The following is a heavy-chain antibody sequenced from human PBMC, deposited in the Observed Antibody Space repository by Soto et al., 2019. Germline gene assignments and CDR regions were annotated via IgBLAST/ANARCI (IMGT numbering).Heavy chain of an antibody. D-gene: IGHD6-13*01. CDR2: VIPFFGTA. CDR3: ARWQGVRSSLEIHYYDYYGMEV. CDR1: GGTFSSYA. V-gene: IGHV1-69*01. J-gene: IGHJ6*02. Sequence: QVQLVQSGAEVKKPGSSVKVSCKAPGGTFSSYAISWVRQAPGQGLEWMGGVIPFFGTAMYAQKCLGRVTMTADESPSTGYMELRSVRSEDTAVYYCARWQGVRSSLEIHYYDYYGMEVWGQGTKVTVYS.